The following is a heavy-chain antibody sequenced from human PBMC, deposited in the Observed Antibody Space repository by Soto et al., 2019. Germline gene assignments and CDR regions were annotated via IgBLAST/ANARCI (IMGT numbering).Heavy chain of an antibody. J-gene: IGHJ6*02. CDR3: ARNVTYGSSRSGMDV. Sequence: QVQLVQSGAEVKEPGSSVKVSCEASGGSFETFIMNWVRQTPGRGLEWMGGVVPILGTPTYADRFKGKVKIDATRSAGTTQMEVTSLRSEDWCIYYFARNVTYGSSRSGMDVWCQGTTVIVSS. CDR2: VVPILGTP. D-gene: IGHD3-10*01. V-gene: IGHV1-69*01. CDR1: GGSFETFI.